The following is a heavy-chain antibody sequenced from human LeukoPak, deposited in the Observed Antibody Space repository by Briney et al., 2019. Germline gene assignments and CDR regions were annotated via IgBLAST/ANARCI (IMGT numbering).Heavy chain of an antibody. V-gene: IGHV4-4*07. J-gene: IGHJ4*02. D-gene: IGHD3-10*01. CDR1: GGSISSYY. Sequence: SETLSLTCTVSGGSISSYYWSWIRQPAGKGLEWIGRIHTSGSTNYNPSLKSRVTMSVDTSKNQFSLKLSSVTAADTAVYYCARGTYYYGSGSYPFDYWGQGTLVTVSS. CDR2: IHTSGST. CDR3: ARGTYYYGSGSYPFDY.